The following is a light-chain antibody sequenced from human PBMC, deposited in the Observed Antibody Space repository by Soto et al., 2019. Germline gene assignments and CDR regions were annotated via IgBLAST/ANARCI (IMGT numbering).Light chain of an antibody. CDR1: QSVNTY. CDR2: DAS. J-gene: IGKJ4*01. CDR3: QQRSNWPLT. V-gene: IGKV3-11*01. Sequence: EIVLTQSPATLSLSPGERATLSYRASQSVNTYLAWYQQRPGQAPRLLMYDASNRATGIPARFSGRGSGTDFTLTIDSLEPEDFAVYYCQQRSNWPLTFGGGTKVEIK.